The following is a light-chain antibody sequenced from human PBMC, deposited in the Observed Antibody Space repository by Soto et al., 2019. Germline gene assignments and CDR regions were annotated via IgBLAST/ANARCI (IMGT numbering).Light chain of an antibody. V-gene: IGKV3-11*01. CDR3: QHRSKWPIS. Sequence: EIVLTQSPATPSLSPGERATLSCRASQSVSSYLAWYQQKPGQAPRLLISDASDRATGIPARFSGSGSGTDFTLTISSLEPEDFAVYFCQHRSKWPISFGQGTRLESK. CDR2: DAS. J-gene: IGKJ5*01. CDR1: QSVSSY.